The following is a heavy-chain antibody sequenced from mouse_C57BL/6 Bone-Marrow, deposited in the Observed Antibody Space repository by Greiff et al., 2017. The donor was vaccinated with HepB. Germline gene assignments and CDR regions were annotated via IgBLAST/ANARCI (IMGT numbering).Heavy chain of an antibody. D-gene: IGHD2-1*01. V-gene: IGHV2-5*01. CDR1: GFSLTSYG. Sequence: VQRVESGPGLVQPSQSLSITCTVSGFSLTSYGVHWVRQSPGKGLEWLGVIWRGGSTDYNAAFMSRLSITKDNSKSQVFFKMNSLQADDTAIYYCAKNKGGYYGLFAYWGQGTLVTVSA. J-gene: IGHJ3*01. CDR3: AKNKGGYYGLFAY. CDR2: IWRGGST.